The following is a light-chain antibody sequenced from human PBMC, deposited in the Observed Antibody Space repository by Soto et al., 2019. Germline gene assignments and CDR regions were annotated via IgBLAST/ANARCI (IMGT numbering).Light chain of an antibody. V-gene: IGKV3-15*01. CDR1: QSVSSN. J-gene: IGKJ1*01. CDR3: QHHNKWPPV. Sequence: EIVMTQSPVTLSVSPGESATLSCTASQSVSSNLAWYQQRPGQAPRLLIYGASTRATGIPAKFSGSGSGTEFTLTISSLQSEDFAVYYCQHHNKWPPVFGQGTKV. CDR2: GAS.